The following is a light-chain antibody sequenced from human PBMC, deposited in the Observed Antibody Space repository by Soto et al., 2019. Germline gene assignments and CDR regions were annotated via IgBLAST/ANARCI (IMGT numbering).Light chain of an antibody. Sequence: EIVMTQSPATLSLSPWERATLSCRASQSVSSNLAWYQQKPGQAPRLLIYGASTRATGIPARCSGSGSGTEFTLTISSLQSEDFAVYYCQQYNNWPRGTFGQGTRLDIK. CDR3: QQYNNWPRGT. CDR2: GAS. J-gene: IGKJ5*01. V-gene: IGKV3-15*01. CDR1: QSVSSN.